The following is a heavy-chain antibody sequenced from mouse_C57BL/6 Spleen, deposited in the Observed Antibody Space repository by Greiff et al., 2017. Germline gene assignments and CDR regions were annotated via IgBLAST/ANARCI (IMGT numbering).Heavy chain of an antibody. V-gene: IGHV1-4*01. CDR2: INPSSGYT. CDR1: GYTFTSYT. D-gene: IGHD2-12*01. CDR3: ARNYKDAMDY. Sequence: VKLQESGAELARPGASVKMSCKASGYTFTSYTMHWVKQRPGQGLEWIGYINPSSGYTKYNQKFKDKATLTADKSSSTAYMQLSSLTSEDSAVYYCARNYKDAMDYWGQGTSVTVSS. J-gene: IGHJ4*01.